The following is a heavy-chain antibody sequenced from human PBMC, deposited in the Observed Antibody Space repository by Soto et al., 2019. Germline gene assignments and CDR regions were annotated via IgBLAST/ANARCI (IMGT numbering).Heavy chain of an antibody. J-gene: IGHJ4*02. D-gene: IGHD1-26*01. CDR2: ISGSGSST. V-gene: IGHV3-23*01. CDR3: AKTGPSVGATGNNDY. CDR1: GFTFSSYA. Sequence: PGGSLRLSCAASGFTFSSYAMSWVRQAPGKGLEWVSAISGSGSSTYYADSVKGRFTISRDNSKNTLYLQMNSLRAEDTAVYYCAKTGPSVGATGNNDYWGQGTLVTVSS.